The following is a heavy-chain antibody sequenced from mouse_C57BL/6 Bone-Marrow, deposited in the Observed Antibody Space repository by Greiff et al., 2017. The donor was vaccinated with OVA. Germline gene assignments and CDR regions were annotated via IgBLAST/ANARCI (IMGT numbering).Heavy chain of an antibody. J-gene: IGHJ2*01. D-gene: IGHD4-1*01. CDR2: ISSGSSTI. CDR1: GFTFSDYG. V-gene: IGHV5-17*01. Sequence: EVKLVESGGGLVKPGGSLKLSCAASGFTFSDYGMHWVRQAPEKGLEWVAYISSGSSTIYYADTVKGRFTISRDNAKNTLFLQMTSLRSEDTAMYYCARGVLTGRYFDYWGQGTTLTVSS. CDR3: ARGVLTGRYFDY.